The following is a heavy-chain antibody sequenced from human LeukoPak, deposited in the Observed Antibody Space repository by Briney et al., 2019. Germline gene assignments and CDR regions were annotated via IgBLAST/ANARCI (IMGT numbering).Heavy chain of an antibody. CDR2: IYYSGST. D-gene: IGHD6-6*01. CDR3: ARQVPYSSSSVSAFDY. V-gene: IGHV4-39*01. J-gene: IGHJ4*02. Sequence: SETLSLTCTVSGGSISSSSYYWGWLRQPPGKGLEWIGSIYYSGSTYYNPSLKSRFTISVDTSKNQFSLKLSSVTAADTAVYYCARQVPYSSSSVSAFDYWGQGTLVTVSS. CDR1: GGSISSSSYY.